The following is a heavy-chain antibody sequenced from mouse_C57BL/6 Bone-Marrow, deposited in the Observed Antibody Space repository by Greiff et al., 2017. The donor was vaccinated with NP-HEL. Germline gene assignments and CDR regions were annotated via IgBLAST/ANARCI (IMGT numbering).Heavy chain of an antibody. CDR3: ARPYGSSWYFDV. D-gene: IGHD1-1*01. CDR1: GFTFSDYY. Sequence: EVMLVESGGGLVQPGGSLKLSCAASGFTFSDYYMYWVRQTPEKRLEWVAYISNGGGSTYYPDTVKGRFTISRDNAKNTLYLQMSRLKSEDTAMYYCARPYGSSWYFDVWGTGTTVTVSS. V-gene: IGHV5-12*01. J-gene: IGHJ1*03. CDR2: ISNGGGST.